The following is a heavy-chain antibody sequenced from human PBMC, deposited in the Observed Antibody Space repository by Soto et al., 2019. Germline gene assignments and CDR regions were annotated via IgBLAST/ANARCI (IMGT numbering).Heavy chain of an antibody. J-gene: IGHJ4*02. CDR2: INAGNGNT. D-gene: IGHD1-1*01. CDR3: ARDINWEPEYYFDY. V-gene: IGHV1-3*01. Sequence: QVQLVQSGAEVKKPGASVKVSCKASGYTFTSYAMHWVRQAPGQRLEWMGWINAGNGNTKYSQKFQGRVTITRDTSASTAYMELSSLRSEDTAVYYCARDINWEPEYYFDYWGQGTLVTVSS. CDR1: GYTFTSYA.